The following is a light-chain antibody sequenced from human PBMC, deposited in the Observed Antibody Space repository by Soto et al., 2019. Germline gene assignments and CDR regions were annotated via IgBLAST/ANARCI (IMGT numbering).Light chain of an antibody. J-gene: IGKJ1*01. CDR1: QSISRN. CDR3: QQYGSSSWT. Sequence: EIVMTQSPATLSVSPGEGGTLSCRASQSISRNLAWYQQKPGQAPRLLIYGTSTRATGIPDRFSGSGSGTDFTLTISRLEPEDFAVYYCQQYGSSSWTFGQGTKVDIK. V-gene: IGKV3-20*01. CDR2: GTS.